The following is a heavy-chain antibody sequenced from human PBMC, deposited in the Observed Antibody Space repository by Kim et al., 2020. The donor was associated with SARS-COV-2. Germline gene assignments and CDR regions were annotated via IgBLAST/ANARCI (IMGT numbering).Heavy chain of an antibody. CDR1: GGSISSSSYY. Sequence: SETLSLTCTVSGGSISSSSYYWGWIRQPPGKGLEWIGSIYYSGSTYYNPSLKSRVTISVDTSKNQFSLKLSSVTAADTAVYYCARLLRYCSSTSCYYFDYWGRGTLVTVSS. J-gene: IGHJ4*02. D-gene: IGHD2-2*01. CDR2: IYYSGST. CDR3: ARLLRYCSSTSCYYFDY. V-gene: IGHV4-39*01.